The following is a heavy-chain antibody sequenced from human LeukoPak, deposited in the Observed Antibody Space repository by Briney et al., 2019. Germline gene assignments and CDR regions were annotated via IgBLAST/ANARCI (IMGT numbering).Heavy chain of an antibody. D-gene: IGHD1-14*01. Sequence: GESLRLSCAASGFIFSNYGMHWVRQAPGKGLEWVAFLHNDETEIYYADSVKGRFTISRDNSKNTLYLQMSSLRDEDTAVYYCVKDTGRGDFWGQGTQVTVSS. V-gene: IGHV3-30*02. CDR2: LHNDETEI. CDR3: VKDTGRGDF. CDR1: GFIFSNYG. J-gene: IGHJ4*02.